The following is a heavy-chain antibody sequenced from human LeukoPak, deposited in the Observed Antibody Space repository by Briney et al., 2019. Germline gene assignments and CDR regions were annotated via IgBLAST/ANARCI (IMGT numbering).Heavy chain of an antibody. Sequence: GGSLRLSCAASGLTFDDYGMNWVRQAPGKGLEWVSLISWDGGTTYYANSVKGRFTISRDNTKNSLYLQMNSLRAEDTALYYCTKGKYYFDYWGQGTLVTVSS. V-gene: IGHV3-43D*03. CDR3: TKGKYYFDY. J-gene: IGHJ4*02. CDR1: GLTFDDYG. CDR2: ISWDGGTT.